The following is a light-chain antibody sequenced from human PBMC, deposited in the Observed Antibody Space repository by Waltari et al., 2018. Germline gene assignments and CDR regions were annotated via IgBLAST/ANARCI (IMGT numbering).Light chain of an antibody. CDR1: SLRSYY. Sequence: SSELTQDPTVSVAMGQTVRITCQGDSLRSYYASWYQQRPGHAPTLVIFDKNDRPSGVPDRFSGSNSDNTAVLTITGAQAEDEASYYCHSRDASGVGGSFGGGTKLTVL. CDR3: HSRDASGVGGS. J-gene: IGLJ2*01. V-gene: IGLV3-19*01. CDR2: DKN.